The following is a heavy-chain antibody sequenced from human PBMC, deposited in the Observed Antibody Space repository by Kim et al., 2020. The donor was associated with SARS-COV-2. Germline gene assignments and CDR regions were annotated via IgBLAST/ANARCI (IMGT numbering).Heavy chain of an antibody. CDR3: ARSGYSGNWFDP. D-gene: IGHD5-18*01. CDR1: GGSISSGGYS. CDR2: IYYSGST. V-gene: IGHV4-30-2*01. J-gene: IGHJ5*02. Sequence: SETLSLTCAVSGGSISSGGYSWSWIRQPPGKGLEWIGYIYYSGSTYYNPSLKSRVTISVDRSKNQFSLKLSSVTAADTAVYYCARSGYSGNWFDPWGQGTLVTVSS.